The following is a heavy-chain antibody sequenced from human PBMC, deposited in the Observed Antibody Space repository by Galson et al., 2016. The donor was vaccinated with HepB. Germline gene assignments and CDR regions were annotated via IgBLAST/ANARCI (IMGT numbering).Heavy chain of an antibody. CDR1: GFTVSTNS. V-gene: IGHV3-53*01. CDR3: ARDAAYCGPTTCHSGWFDP. D-gene: IGHD2-21*01. J-gene: IGHJ5*02. Sequence: SLRLSCATSGFTVSTNSMSWVRQAPGGGLEWVSLIHSGGTTYYADSVKGRFTISRDNSKNTLYLHMNSLRAEDTAVYYCARDAAYCGPTTCHSGWFDPWGQGTLVTVSS. CDR2: IHSGGTT.